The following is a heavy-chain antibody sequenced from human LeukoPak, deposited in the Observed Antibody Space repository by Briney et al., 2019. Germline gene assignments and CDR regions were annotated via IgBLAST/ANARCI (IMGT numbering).Heavy chain of an antibody. V-gene: IGHV3-30*02. CDR1: GFTFSSYG. Sequence: QPGGSLRLSCAASGFTFSSYGMHWVRQAPGKGLEWVAFIRYDGSKKYYADSVKGRFTISRDNSKNTLYLQMNSLRAEDTAVYYCAVRSGWFDPWGQGTLVTVSS. J-gene: IGHJ5*02. CDR3: AVRSGWFDP. CDR2: IRYDGSKK.